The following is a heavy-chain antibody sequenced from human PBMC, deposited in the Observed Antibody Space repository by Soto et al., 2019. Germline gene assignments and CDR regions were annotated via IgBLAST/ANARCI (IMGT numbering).Heavy chain of an antibody. CDR3: ARENKQLVRGAFDN. CDR1: GGDFNNYA. Sequence: QVQLVQSGAEVKKPGSSVNVSCNASGGDFNNYAISWVRQAPGQRLEWVGRIMPIFGAAHYAPKLQGRITITADKSTSTSYMEVSSLTSDDTAIYYCARENKQLVRGAFDNWGQGTLVSVSS. CDR2: IMPIFGAA. D-gene: IGHD6-13*01. V-gene: IGHV1-69*06. J-gene: IGHJ4*02.